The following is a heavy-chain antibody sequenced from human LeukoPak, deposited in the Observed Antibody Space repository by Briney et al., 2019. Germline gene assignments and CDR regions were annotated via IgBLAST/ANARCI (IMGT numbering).Heavy chain of an antibody. CDR1: GFTISTNY. D-gene: IGHD5-18*01. CDR2: IYSGGTT. Sequence: GGPLRLSCAASGFTISTNYMSWVRQALGKGLEWVSVIYSGGTTNYADSAKGRFTISRDNSKNTVYLQMNSLRAEDTAVYYCARGGYAHYYGMDVWGQGTTVTVSS. V-gene: IGHV3-53*01. J-gene: IGHJ6*02. CDR3: ARGGYAHYYGMDV.